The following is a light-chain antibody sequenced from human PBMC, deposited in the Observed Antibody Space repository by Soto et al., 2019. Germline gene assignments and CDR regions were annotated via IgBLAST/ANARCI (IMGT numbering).Light chain of an antibody. CDR1: QSVNSN. CDR2: GAS. CDR3: QQYGGSPYT. Sequence: EIVMTQSPATLSVSPGERATLSCRASQSVNSNLVWYQQKPGQAPRLLIYGASTRATGIPGRFSGSGYGTEFTLTISSLQSEDFAVYYCQQYGGSPYTFAQGTKVEI. V-gene: IGKV3-15*01. J-gene: IGKJ2*01.